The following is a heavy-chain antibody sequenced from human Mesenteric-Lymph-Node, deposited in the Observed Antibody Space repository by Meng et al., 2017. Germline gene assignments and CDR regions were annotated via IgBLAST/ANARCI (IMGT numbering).Heavy chain of an antibody. D-gene: IGHD3-10*01. CDR1: GDSISTGSYY. CDR2: IYSGGGT. V-gene: IGHV4-61*02. J-gene: IGHJ3*02. Sequence: LRLSCTVSGDSISTGSYYWTWIRQPAGKGLEWIGRIYSGGGTNYNPSLKSRVTISVDTSKNRFSLRLNSVTAADTALYYCAREAELLWFGELWASLDIWGQGTMVTVSS. CDR3: AREAELLWFGELWASLDI.